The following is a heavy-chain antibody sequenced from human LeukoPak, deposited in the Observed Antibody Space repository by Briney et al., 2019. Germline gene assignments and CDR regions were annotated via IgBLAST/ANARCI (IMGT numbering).Heavy chain of an antibody. CDR3: ARVRAAAGTFDY. Sequence: PGGSLRLSCAASGFIFSNYGMHWVRQAPGKGLEWVALTWYDESNKYYADSVKGRFTISRDNAKNSLYLQMNSLRAEDTAVYYCARVRAAAGTFDYWGQGTLVTVSS. CDR1: GFIFSNYG. V-gene: IGHV3-33*01. J-gene: IGHJ4*02. CDR2: TWYDESNK. D-gene: IGHD6-13*01.